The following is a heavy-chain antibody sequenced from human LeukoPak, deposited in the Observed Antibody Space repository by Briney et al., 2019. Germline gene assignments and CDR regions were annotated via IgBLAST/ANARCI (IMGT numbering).Heavy chain of an antibody. CDR1: GYSFTNYD. CDR2: INPNSGGT. V-gene: IGHV1-2*02. CDR3: ARDPTTGTKVFDY. D-gene: IGHD1-1*01. J-gene: IGHJ4*02. Sequence: ASVKVSCKASGYSFTNYDINWVRQAPGQGLEWMGWINPNSGGTNYAQKFQGRVTMSRDTSISTAYMELSRLRSDDTAVYYCARDPTTGTKVFDYWGQGTLVTASS.